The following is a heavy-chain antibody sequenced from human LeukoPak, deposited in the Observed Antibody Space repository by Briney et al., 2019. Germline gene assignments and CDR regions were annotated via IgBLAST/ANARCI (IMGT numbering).Heavy chain of an antibody. Sequence: PGGSLRLSCVASGFTFSNYAMNWVRQAPGKGLEWVSVSGSGGSTYYADSVKGRFTISRDNSKNTLYLQMNSLRAEDTAVYYCAKSLSFPDYWGQGTLVTVSS. V-gene: IGHV3-23*01. CDR1: GFTFSNYA. CDR2: SGSGGST. D-gene: IGHD2/OR15-2a*01. CDR3: AKSLSFPDY. J-gene: IGHJ4*02.